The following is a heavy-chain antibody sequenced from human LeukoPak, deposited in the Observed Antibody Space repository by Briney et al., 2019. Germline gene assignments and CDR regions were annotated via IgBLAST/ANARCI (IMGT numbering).Heavy chain of an antibody. CDR3: ARGERAYMKGY. J-gene: IGHJ4*02. CDR1: GYTFPGYY. Sequence: ASVKVSCKASGYTFPGYYMHWVRQAPGQGLEWMGWINPNSGGTDYAQKFQGRVTMTRDTSISTAYMELSSLRSDDTALYYCARGERAYMKGYWGQGTQVTVSS. V-gene: IGHV1-2*02. CDR2: INPNSGGT. D-gene: IGHD1-1*01.